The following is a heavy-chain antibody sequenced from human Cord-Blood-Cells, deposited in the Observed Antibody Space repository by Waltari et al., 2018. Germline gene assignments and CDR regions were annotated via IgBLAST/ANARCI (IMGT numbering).Heavy chain of an antibody. J-gene: IGHJ4*02. CDR1: GFTFSSYA. V-gene: IGHV3-23*01. CDR2: IRGSGGST. Sequence: EVQLLESGGGLVQPGGSLRLSCAASGFTFSSYAMSWVRQALGKGLEWVSAIRGSGGSTYYADSVKGRFTISRDNSKNTLYLQMNSLRAEDTAVYYCAKELRYFDWLLIYFDYWGQGTLVTVSS. CDR3: AKELRYFDWLLIYFDY. D-gene: IGHD3-9*01.